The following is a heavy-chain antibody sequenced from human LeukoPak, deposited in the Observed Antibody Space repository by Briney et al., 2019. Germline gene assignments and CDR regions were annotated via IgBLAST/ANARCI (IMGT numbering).Heavy chain of an antibody. CDR1: GYTFTSYG. J-gene: IGHJ4*02. Sequence: ASVKVSCKASGYTFTSYGISWVRQAPGQGLEWMGWISAYNGNTNYAQKLQGRVTMTTDTSTSTAYMELRSLRSDDTAVYYCARGGFAYDSSGLPFDYWGQGTLVTVSS. CDR2: ISAYNGNT. CDR3: ARGGFAYDSSGLPFDY. D-gene: IGHD3-22*01. V-gene: IGHV1-18*01.